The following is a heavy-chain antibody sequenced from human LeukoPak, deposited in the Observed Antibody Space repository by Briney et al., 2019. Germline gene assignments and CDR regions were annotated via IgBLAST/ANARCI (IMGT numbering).Heavy chain of an antibody. J-gene: IGHJ6*02. D-gene: IGHD2-2*01. CDR3: AREKVRQSGMDV. Sequence: ASVTVSCKASGYTFTGYYMHWVRQAPGQGLEWMGRINPNSGGTNYAKKFQGRVTMTRDTSISTANMELSRLGSDDTAVYYCAREKVRQSGMDVWGQGTTVTVSS. CDR1: GYTFTGYY. V-gene: IGHV1-2*06. CDR2: INPNSGGT.